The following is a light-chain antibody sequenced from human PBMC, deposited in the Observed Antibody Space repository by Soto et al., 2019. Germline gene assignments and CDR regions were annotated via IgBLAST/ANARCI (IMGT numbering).Light chain of an antibody. CDR3: QQYSNWPPT. Sequence: EIVMTQSPATLSVSPGERATLSCRASQSVSSNLAWYQQKPGQAPRLLIYGASTKATGIPARFRGSRSGTEFTLTISSLQSEDFAVYYCQQYSNWPPTFGQGTRLEIK. CDR1: QSVSSN. CDR2: GAS. V-gene: IGKV3-15*01. J-gene: IGKJ5*01.